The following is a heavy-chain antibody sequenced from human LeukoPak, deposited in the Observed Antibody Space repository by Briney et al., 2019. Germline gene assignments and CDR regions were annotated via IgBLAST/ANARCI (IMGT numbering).Heavy chain of an antibody. CDR2: IYYSGST. CDR1: GGSISSYY. V-gene: IGHV4-59*08. CDR3: ARQEVIVVVTAPTGSLNWFDP. J-gene: IGHJ5*02. Sequence: SETLSLTCTVSGGSISSYYWSWIRQPPGKGLEWIGYIYYSGSTNYNPSLKSRVTISVDTSKNQFSLKLSSVTAADTAVYYCARQEVIVVVTAPTGSLNWFDPWGQGTLVTVSS. D-gene: IGHD2-21*02.